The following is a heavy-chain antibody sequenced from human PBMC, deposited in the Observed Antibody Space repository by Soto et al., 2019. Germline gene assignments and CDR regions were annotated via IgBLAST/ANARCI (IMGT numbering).Heavy chain of an antibody. D-gene: IGHD2-15*01. Sequence: QVQLVESGGGVVQPGRSLRLSCAASGFTFSSYAMHWVRQAPGKGLEWVAVISYDGSNKYYADSVKGRFTISRDNSKNTRYREMNCLRAEDTAGYYCARVGDCSGGSCYPPFWGQGTTVTVSS. V-gene: IGHV3-30-3*01. CDR3: ARVGDCSGGSCYPPF. CDR1: GFTFSSYA. J-gene: IGHJ6*02. CDR2: ISYDGSNK.